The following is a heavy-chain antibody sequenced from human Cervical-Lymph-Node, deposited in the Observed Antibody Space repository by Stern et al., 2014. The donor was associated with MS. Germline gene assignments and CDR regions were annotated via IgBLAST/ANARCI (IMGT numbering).Heavy chain of an antibody. Sequence: EVQLVQSGAEVKKPGESLKISCEASGYYFSQWGIGWVRQVPGKGLEWVAVIYPGDSDTRYSPSFQGQVTISVDKSTSTAYLQWTSLRASDTAIYYCARAPVAAYGDYWGQGTLVTVSS. CDR3: ARAPVAAYGDY. J-gene: IGHJ4*02. V-gene: IGHV5-51*03. CDR2: IYPGDSDT. CDR1: GYYFSQWG. D-gene: IGHD6-19*01.